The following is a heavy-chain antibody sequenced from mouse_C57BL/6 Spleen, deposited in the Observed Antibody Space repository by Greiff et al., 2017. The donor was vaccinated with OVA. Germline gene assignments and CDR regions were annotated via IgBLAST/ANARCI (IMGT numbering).Heavy chain of an antibody. J-gene: IGHJ2*01. CDR2: IDPSDSYT. Sequence: QVQLQQPGAELVMPGASVKLSCKASGYTFTSYWMHWVKQRPGQGLEWIGEIDPSDSYTNYNQKFKGKSTLTVDKSSSTAYMQLSSLTSEDSAVYYCARRGGKGIYFDDWGQGTTLTVSS. CDR3: ARRGGKGIYFDD. CDR1: GYTFTSYW. D-gene: IGHD1-1*02. V-gene: IGHV1-69*01.